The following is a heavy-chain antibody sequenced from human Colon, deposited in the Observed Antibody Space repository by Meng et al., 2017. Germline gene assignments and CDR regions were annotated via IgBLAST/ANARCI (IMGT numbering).Heavy chain of an antibody. CDR3: ARGIAVADNWFDP. CDR1: GGSISSYY. D-gene: IGHD6-19*01. Sequence: QVQLPESGPGLVNPSDTLALTCTVSGGSISSYYWSWIRQPPGKGLEWIGYISYSGSTNYNPSLKSRVTISVDTSKNRFSLRLSSVTAADTAVYYCARGIAVADNWFDPWGQGTLVTVSS. CDR2: ISYSGST. J-gene: IGHJ5*02. V-gene: IGHV4-59*01.